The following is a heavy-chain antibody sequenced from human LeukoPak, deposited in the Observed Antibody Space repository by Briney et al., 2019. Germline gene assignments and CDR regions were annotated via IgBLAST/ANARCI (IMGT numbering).Heavy chain of an antibody. CDR3: AHTVQPRFLEWLLSSYYFDY. V-gene: IGHV2-5*01. CDR2: IYWNDDK. Sequence: SGPTLVKPTQTLTLTCTFSGFSLSTSGVGVGWIRQPPGKALEWLAFIYWNDDKRYSPSLKSRLTITKDTSKNQVVLTMTNMDPVDTATYYCAHTVQPRFLEWLLSSYYFDYWGQGTLVTVSS. CDR1: GFSLSTSGVG. D-gene: IGHD3-3*01. J-gene: IGHJ4*02.